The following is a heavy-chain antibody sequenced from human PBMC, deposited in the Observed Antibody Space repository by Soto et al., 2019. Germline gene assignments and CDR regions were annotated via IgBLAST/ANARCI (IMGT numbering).Heavy chain of an antibody. CDR1: GGTFSTSL. CDR2: IIPIFGTP. D-gene: IGHD3-16*01. V-gene: IGHV1-69*01. Sequence: QVQLVQSGAEVKKPGSSVKVSCKASGGTFSTSLISWVRQAPGQGLEWMGGIIPIFGTPNYAQKFQGRVTITADESTSTGYMELNSLRSEDTARYYFARGETEYDDHSYYFDSWGQGTQVTVSS. J-gene: IGHJ4*02. CDR3: ARGETEYDDHSYYFDS.